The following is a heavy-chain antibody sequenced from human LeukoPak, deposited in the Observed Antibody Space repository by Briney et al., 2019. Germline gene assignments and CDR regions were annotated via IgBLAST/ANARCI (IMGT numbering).Heavy chain of an antibody. J-gene: IGHJ5*02. CDR2: IYYSGST. CDR3: ARSYYDFWSGYYRPNWFDP. V-gene: IGHV4-39*01. D-gene: IGHD3-3*01. CDR1: GGSISSSSYY. Sequence: SETLSLTCTVSGGSISSSSYYWGWIRQPPGKGLEWIGSIYYSGSTYYNPSLKSRVTISVDTSKNQFSLNLSSVTAADTAVYYCARSYYDFWSGYYRPNWFDPWGQGTLVTVSS.